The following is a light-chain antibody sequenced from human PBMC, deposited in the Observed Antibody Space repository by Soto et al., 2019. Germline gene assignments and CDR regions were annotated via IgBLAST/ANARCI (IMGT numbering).Light chain of an antibody. J-gene: IGKJ1*01. V-gene: IGKV3-20*01. CDR3: QQYGSSVT. CDR1: QSVSNNY. CDR2: GAS. Sequence: EIVLTQSPCTLSLSPGERATLSCRASQSVSNNYLAWYQQKPGQAPRLLIYGASNRATGIPDRFSGSGSGADFTLTISRLEPEDFAVYYCQQYGSSVTFGQGTKVDIK.